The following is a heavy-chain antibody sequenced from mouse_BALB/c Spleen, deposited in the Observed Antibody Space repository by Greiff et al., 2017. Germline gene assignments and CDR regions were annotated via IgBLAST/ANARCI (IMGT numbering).Heavy chain of an antibody. CDR3: ARHYAMDY. J-gene: IGHJ4*01. CDR2: IYPGDGDT. V-gene: IGHV1-80*01. CDR1: GYAFSSYW. Sequence: QVQLKESGAELVRPGSSVKISCKASGYAFSSYWMNWVKQRPGQGLEWIGQIYPGDGDTNYNGKFKGKATLTADKSSSTAYMQLSSLTSEDSAVYFCARHYAMDYWGQGTSVTVSS.